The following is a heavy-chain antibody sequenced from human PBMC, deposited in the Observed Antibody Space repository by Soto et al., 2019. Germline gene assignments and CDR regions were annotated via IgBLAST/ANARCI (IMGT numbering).Heavy chain of an antibody. CDR1: GGTFSSYA. J-gene: IGHJ6*02. Sequence: QVQLVQSGAEVKKPGSSVKVSCKASGGTFSSYAISWVRQAPGQGLEWMGGIIPIFGTANYAQKFQGRVTITADESTSTAYMELSSLRSDDTAVYYCARDSGGSGYDITYYYYGMDVWGQGTTVTVSS. D-gene: IGHD5-12*01. V-gene: IGHV1-69*01. CDR3: ARDSGGSGYDITYYYYGMDV. CDR2: IIPIFGTA.